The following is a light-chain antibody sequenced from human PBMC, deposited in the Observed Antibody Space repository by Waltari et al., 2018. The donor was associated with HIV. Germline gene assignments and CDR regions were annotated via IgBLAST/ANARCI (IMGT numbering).Light chain of an antibody. CDR1: SLRSYY. CDR3: NSRGSSGNHVV. J-gene: IGLJ2*01. CDR2: GKN. Sequence: SSELTQDPAVSVALGQTVRITCQGDSLRSYYASWYQQKPGQAPVLVLYGKNNRPSGIPGRFAGSSSGNTASLTITGAQAEEEADYYCNSRGSSGNHVVFGGGTKLTVL. V-gene: IGLV3-19*01.